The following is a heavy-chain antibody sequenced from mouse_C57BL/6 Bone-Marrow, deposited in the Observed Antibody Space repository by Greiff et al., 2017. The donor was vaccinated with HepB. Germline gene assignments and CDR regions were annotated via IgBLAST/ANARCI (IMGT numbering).Heavy chain of an antibody. J-gene: IGHJ4*01. CDR3: ARITTVVATDYAMDY. V-gene: IGHV5-16*01. CDR2: INYDGSST. CDR1: GFTFSDYY. D-gene: IGHD1-1*01. Sequence: EVKLVESEGGLVQPGSSMKLSCTASGFTFSDYYMAWVRQVPEKGLEWVANINYDGSSTYYLDSLKSRFIISRDNAKNILYRQMSSLKSEDTATYYCARITTVVATDYAMDYWGQGTSVTVSS.